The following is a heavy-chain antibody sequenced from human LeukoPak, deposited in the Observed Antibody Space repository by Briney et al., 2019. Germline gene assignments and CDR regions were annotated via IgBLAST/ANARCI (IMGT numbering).Heavy chain of an antibody. CDR3: ARDRDYMFDH. CDR2: ISAYNGNT. D-gene: IGHD4-11*01. CDR1: GYIFTSNG. Sequence: GASVKVSCKASGYIFTSNGISWVRQAPGQGLEWMGWISAYNGNTDYAQKFWGRVTMTTDTSTSTAYMELRSLKSDDTAVYYCARDRDYMFDHWGQGTLVTVST. J-gene: IGHJ4*02. V-gene: IGHV1-18*01.